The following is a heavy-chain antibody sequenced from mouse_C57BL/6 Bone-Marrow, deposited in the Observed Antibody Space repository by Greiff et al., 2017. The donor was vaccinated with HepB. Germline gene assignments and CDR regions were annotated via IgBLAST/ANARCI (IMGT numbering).Heavy chain of an antibody. D-gene: IGHD1-1*01. CDR1: GFTFSDYG. V-gene: IGHV5-17*01. CDR2: ISSGSSTI. J-gene: IGHJ4*01. Sequence: EVHLVESGGGLVKPGGSLKLSCAASGFTFSDYGMHWVRQAPEKGLEWVAYISSGSSTIYYADTVKGRFTISRDNAKNTLFLQMTSLRSEDTAMYYCARHYGSRLFYAMDYWGQGTSVTVSS. CDR3: ARHYGSRLFYAMDY.